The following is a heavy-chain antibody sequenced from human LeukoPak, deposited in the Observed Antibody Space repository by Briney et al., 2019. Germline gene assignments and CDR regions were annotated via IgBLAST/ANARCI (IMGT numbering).Heavy chain of an antibody. CDR3: AIAYESGSFYRAFAY. CDR2: ISGDSDNR. Sequence: PGGSLTLSCAPSGFNVAAYAMYWVRQLPGNSMEWVSLISGDSDNRYSADSVKGLFTISRDNSKNSLYLQMNSLTAEDTALYYCAIAYESGSFYRAFAYWGQGALVTVSS. J-gene: IGHJ4*02. D-gene: IGHD3-10*01. V-gene: IGHV3-43*02. CDR1: GFNVAAYA.